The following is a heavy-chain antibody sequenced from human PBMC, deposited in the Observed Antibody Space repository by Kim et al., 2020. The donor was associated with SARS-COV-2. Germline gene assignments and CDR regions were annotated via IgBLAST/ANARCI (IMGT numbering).Heavy chain of an antibody. CDR1: GYTLTELS. Sequence: ASVKVSCKVSGYTLTELSMHWVRQAPGKGLEWMGGFDPEDGETIYAQKFQGRVTMTEDTSTDTAYMELSSLTSEDTAVYYCATALGIAAAGNTPNNYYSYSGMDVWGQGTTVTGSS. CDR3: ATALGIAAAGNTPNNYYSYSGMDV. J-gene: IGHJ6*02. V-gene: IGHV1-24*01. CDR2: FDPEDGET. D-gene: IGHD6-13*01.